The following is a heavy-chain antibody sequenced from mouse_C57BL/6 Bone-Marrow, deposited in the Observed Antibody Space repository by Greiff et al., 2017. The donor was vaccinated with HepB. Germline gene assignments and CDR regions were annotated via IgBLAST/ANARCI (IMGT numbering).Heavy chain of an antibody. CDR3: ARAPHYYGSSLDY. CDR2: ISYDGSN. D-gene: IGHD1-1*01. Sequence: DVQLQESGPGLVKPSQSLSLTCSVTGYSITSGYYWNWIRQFPGNKLEWMGYISYDGSNNYNPSLKNRISITRDTSKNQFFLKLNSVTTEDTATYYCARAPHYYGSSLDYWGQGTTLTVSS. CDR1: GYSITSGYY. J-gene: IGHJ2*01. V-gene: IGHV3-6*01.